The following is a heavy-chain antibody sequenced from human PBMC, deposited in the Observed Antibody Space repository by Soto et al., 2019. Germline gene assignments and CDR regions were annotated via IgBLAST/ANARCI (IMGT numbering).Heavy chain of an antibody. Sequence: GESLKISCKGSGYSFTSYWISWVRQMPGKGLEWMGRIDPSDSYTNYSPSFQGHVTISADKSISTAYLQWSSLKASDTAMYYCASTIGYCSGGSCYLDYYYYSMDVWGQGTTVTVSS. CDR2: IDPSDSYT. D-gene: IGHD2-15*01. V-gene: IGHV5-10-1*01. CDR1: GYSFTSYW. CDR3: ASTIGYCSGGSCYLDYYYYSMDV. J-gene: IGHJ6*02.